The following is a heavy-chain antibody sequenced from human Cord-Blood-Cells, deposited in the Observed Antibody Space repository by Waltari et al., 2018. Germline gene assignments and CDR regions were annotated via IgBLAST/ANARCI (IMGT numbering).Heavy chain of an antibody. CDR2: IYYSGST. D-gene: IGHD3-3*01. V-gene: IGHV4-59*01. J-gene: IGHJ6*03. Sequence: QVQLQESGPGLVKPSETLSLTCTVSGGSISSYYWSWIRQPPGQGLEWIGYIYYSGSTNYNPSLKSRVTISVDTSKNQFSLKLSSVTAADTAVYYCARVLYGDFSDYYYYMDVWGKGTTVTVSS. CDR3: ARVLYGDFSDYYYYMDV. CDR1: GGSISSYY.